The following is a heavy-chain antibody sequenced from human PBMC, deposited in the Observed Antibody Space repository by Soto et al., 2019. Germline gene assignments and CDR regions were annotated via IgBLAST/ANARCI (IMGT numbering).Heavy chain of an antibody. CDR2: IYYSGST. Sequence: QVQLQESGPGLVKPSETLSLTCNVSGGSISSYYWSWLRQPPGKGLEWIGEIYYSGSTNYNPSLKSRVSISVDTSKNQFSLNLSFVTAADTAVYYCARNDSSGYNFDYWGQGTLVTVSS. D-gene: IGHD3-22*01. CDR3: ARNDSSGYNFDY. V-gene: IGHV4-59*01. J-gene: IGHJ4*02. CDR1: GGSISSYY.